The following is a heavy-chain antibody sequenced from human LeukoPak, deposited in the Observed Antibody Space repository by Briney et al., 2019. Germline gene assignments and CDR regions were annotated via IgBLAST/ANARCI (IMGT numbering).Heavy chain of an antibody. CDR3: ARLAGGSGSYYLDY. Sequence: GGSLRLSCAASGFTFSSYEMSWVRQAPGKGLEWVSSISTSSSYIYSADSVKGRFTISRDNAKNSLYLQMNSLRAEDTAVYYCARLAGGSGSYYLDYWGQGALVTVSS. CDR1: GFTFSSYE. V-gene: IGHV3-21*01. J-gene: IGHJ4*02. CDR2: ISTSSSYI. D-gene: IGHD3-10*01.